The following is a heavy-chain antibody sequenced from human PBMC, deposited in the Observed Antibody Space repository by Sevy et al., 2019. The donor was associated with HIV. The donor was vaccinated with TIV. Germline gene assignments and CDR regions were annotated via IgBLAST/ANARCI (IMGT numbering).Heavy chain of an antibody. CDR1: PFTFSSSA. J-gene: IGHJ4*02. V-gene: IGHV1-58*01. CDR3: AADRGNGYYYVADY. Sequence: ASVKVSCKASPFTFSSSAVQWVRQARGHPLEWIGWIVVGSGNTKYAQKFQERVTITRDMSTSTTYMELSSLRSEDTAVYYCAADRGNGYYYVADYWDQGTPVTVSS. D-gene: IGHD3-22*01. CDR2: IVVGSGNT.